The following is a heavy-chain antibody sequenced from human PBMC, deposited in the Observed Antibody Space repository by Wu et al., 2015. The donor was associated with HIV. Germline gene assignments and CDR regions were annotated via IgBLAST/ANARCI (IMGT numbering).Heavy chain of an antibody. CDR1: GYTFSDYY. CDR3: AREKMATIGDY. V-gene: IGHV1-2*02. J-gene: IGHJ4*02. Sequence: QVQLVRSGAEVKKPGASVKVSCKASGYTFSDYYIHWVRQAPGQGLEWMGWINPTSGGPKYAQKFQGRVTMTRDTSISTANMEISSLTVDDTAIYYCAREKMATIGDYWGQGTLGHRLL. D-gene: IGHD5-24*01. CDR2: INPTSGGP.